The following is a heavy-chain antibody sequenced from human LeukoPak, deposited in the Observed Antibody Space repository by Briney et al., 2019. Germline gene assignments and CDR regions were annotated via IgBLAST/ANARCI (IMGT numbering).Heavy chain of an antibody. J-gene: IGHJ4*02. CDR2: INHSGST. CDR1: GGSFSGYY. D-gene: IGHD2-2*01. V-gene: IGHV4-34*01. CDR3: AREPSRDFIVVVPAAIEGGFDN. Sequence: SETLSLTCAVYGGSFSGYYWSWIRQPPGKGLEWIGEINHSGSTNYNPSLKSRVTISVDTSKNQFSLKLSSVTAADTAVYYCAREPSRDFIVVVPAAIEGGFDNWGQGTLVTVYS.